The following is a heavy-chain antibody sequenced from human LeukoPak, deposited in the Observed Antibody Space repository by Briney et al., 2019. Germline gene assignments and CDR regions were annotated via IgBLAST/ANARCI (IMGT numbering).Heavy chain of an antibody. CDR3: ARDSASPHSGYSRGDAFDI. V-gene: IGHV4-59*01. D-gene: IGHD3-22*01. CDR1: GGSISSYY. J-gene: IGHJ3*02. Sequence: SETLSLTCTVSGGSISSYYWSWIRQPPGKGLEWIGYIYYSGSTNYNPSLKSRVTISVDTSKNQFSLKLSSVTAADTAVYYCARDSASPHSGYSRGDAFDIWGQGTMVTVSS. CDR2: IYYSGST.